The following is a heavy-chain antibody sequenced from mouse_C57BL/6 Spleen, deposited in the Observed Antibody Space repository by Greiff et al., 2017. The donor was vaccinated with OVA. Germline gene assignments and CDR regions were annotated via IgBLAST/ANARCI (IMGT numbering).Heavy chain of an antibody. D-gene: IGHD2-3*01. CDR2: INPNNGGT. Sequence: EVQLQQSGPELVKPGASVKISCKASGYTFTDYYMNWVKQSHGKSLEWIGDINPNNGGTSYNQKFKGKATLTVDKSSSTAYMELRSLTSEDSAVYYCARDSYDPSFAYWGQGTLVTVSA. V-gene: IGHV1-26*01. CDR3: ARDSYDPSFAY. CDR1: GYTFTDYY. J-gene: IGHJ3*01.